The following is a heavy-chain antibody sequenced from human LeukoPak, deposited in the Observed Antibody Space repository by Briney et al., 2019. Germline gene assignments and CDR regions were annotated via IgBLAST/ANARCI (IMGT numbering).Heavy chain of an antibody. CDR2: ISYDGSNK. D-gene: IGHD3-22*01. V-gene: IGHV3-30*04. CDR3: AAQYYYDSSGYSSSFDY. Sequence: WXRQAPXXXLEWXAVISYDGSNKYYADSVKGRFTISRDNSKNTLYLQMNSLRAEDTAVYYCAAQYYYDSSGYSSSFDYWGQGTLVTVSS. J-gene: IGHJ4*02.